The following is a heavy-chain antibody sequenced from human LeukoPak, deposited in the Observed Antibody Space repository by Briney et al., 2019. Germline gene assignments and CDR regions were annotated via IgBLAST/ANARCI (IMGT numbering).Heavy chain of an antibody. Sequence: PSETLSLTCTVSGASISSYYWSWIRQPPGKGLEWIGYIYYSGSTNYNPSLKSRVTISVDTSKNQFSLKLSSVTAADTAVYYCARMYSSGWYTYWGQGTLVTVSS. J-gene: IGHJ4*02. V-gene: IGHV4-59*01. CDR1: GASISSYY. D-gene: IGHD6-19*01. CDR3: ARMYSSGWYTY. CDR2: IYYSGST.